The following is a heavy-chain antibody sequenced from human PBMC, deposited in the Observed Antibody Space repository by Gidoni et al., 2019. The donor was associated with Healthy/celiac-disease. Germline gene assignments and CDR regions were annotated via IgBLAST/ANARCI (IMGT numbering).Heavy chain of an antibody. J-gene: IGHJ4*02. Sequence: EVQLVESGGGLVKPGGSLRLSCAASGFTFSSYSMNWVRQAPGKGLEWVSSISSSSSYIYYADSVKGRFTISRDNAKNSLYLQMNSLRAEDTAVYYCARDRTGGTFYFDYWGQGTLVTVSS. CDR1: GFTFSSYS. V-gene: IGHV3-21*01. CDR2: ISSSSSYI. D-gene: IGHD7-27*01. CDR3: ARDRTGGTFYFDY.